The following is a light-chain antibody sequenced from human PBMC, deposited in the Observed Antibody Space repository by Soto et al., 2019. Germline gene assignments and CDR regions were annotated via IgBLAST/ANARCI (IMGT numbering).Light chain of an antibody. V-gene: IGKV3-20*01. J-gene: IGKJ1*01. CDR3: QQYGSSPRT. CDR1: QSVSSRN. CDR2: GAS. Sequence: DIVMTQSPATLSVSPGQRATLACRASQSVSSRNLAWYQQKPGQAPRLLIYGASNRATGIPDRFSGSGFGTDFTLTISRLEPEDFAVYYCQQYGSSPRTFGQGTKVDIK.